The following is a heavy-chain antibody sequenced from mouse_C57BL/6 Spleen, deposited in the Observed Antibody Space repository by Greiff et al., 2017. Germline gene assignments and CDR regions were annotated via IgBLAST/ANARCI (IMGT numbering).Heavy chain of an antibody. D-gene: IGHD3-2*02. CDR1: GYSITSGYY. CDR2: ISYDGSN. CDR3: ARADSSGYVGFDY. Sequence: DVQLVESGPGLVKPSQSLSLTCSVTGYSITSGYYWNWIRQFPGNKLEWMGYISYDGSNNYNPSLKNRISITRDTSKNQFFLKLNSVTTEDTATYYCARADSSGYVGFDYWGQGTTLTVSS. J-gene: IGHJ2*01. V-gene: IGHV3-6*01.